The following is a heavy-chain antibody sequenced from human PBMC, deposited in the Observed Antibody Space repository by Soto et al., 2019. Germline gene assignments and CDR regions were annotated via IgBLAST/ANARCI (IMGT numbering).Heavy chain of an antibody. CDR2: IYHTGST. CDR3: ARLRITAAGSS. J-gene: IGHJ4*02. Sequence: TLSVTCTFSGDSISLGGYVWSGIRQHPGKGLEWIGYIYHTGSTYYNPSLKSRVTISVDTSKNQFSLRLTSVTAADTAVYYCARLRITAAGSSWGQGTMVTVSS. V-gene: IGHV4-31*03. D-gene: IGHD6-13*01. CDR1: GDSISLGGYV.